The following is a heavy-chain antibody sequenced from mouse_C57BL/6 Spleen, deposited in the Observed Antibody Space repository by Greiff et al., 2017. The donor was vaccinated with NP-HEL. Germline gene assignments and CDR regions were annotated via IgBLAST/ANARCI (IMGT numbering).Heavy chain of an antibody. D-gene: IGHD1-1*01. CDR3: ARHEGAGSYYYGSSLDY. CDR2: FYPGSGSI. Sequence: VQLQQSGAELVKPGASVKLSCKASGYTFTEYTIHWVKQRSGQGLEWIGWFYPGSGSIKYNEKFKDKATLTADKSSSTVYMELSRLTSEDSAVYFCARHEGAGSYYYGSSLDYWGQGTTLTVSS. CDR1: GYTFTEYT. V-gene: IGHV1-62-2*01. J-gene: IGHJ2*01.